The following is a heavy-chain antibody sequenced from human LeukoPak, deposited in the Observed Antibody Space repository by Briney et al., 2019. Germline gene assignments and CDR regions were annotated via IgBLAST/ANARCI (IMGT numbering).Heavy chain of an antibody. D-gene: IGHD3-9*01. CDR2: IYTSGST. CDR1: GGSISSYY. J-gene: IGHJ3*02. CDR3: ARATRYFDWFDAFDI. Sequence: PSETLSLTCTVSGGSISSYYWSWIRQPAGKGLEWIGRIYTSGSTNYNPSLESRVTMSVDTSKNQFSLKLSSVTAADTAVYYCARATRYFDWFDAFDIWGQGTMVTVSS. V-gene: IGHV4-4*07.